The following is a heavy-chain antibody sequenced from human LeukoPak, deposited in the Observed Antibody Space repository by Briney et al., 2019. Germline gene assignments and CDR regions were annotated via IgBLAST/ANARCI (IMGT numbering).Heavy chain of an antibody. Sequence: GGSLRLSCAASGFTFSSYGMHWVRQAPGKGLEWVAVIWYDGSNKYYADSVKGRFTISRDNSKNTLYLQMNSLRAEDTAVHYCARGLYGMDVWGQGTTVTVSS. V-gene: IGHV3-33*01. CDR2: IWYDGSNK. J-gene: IGHJ6*02. CDR1: GFTFSSYG. CDR3: ARGLYGMDV.